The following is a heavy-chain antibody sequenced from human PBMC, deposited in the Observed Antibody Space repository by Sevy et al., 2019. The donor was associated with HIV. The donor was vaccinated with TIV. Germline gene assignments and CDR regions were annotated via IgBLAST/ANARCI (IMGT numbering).Heavy chain of an antibody. D-gene: IGHD3-10*01. V-gene: IGHV4-38-2*02. CDR2: VYHGGPA. CDR1: DYSIASGYC. J-gene: IGHJ5*02. CDR3: ARDFGVRGTTALTNCLAP. Sequence: SETLSLTCAVSDYSIASGYCWGWIRQPPGKGLEWIGTVYHGGPAYYTPSLKSRVTISVDTSKNHFSLKLNAVTAADTAVYYCARDFGVRGTTALTNCLAPWGQGTLVTVSS.